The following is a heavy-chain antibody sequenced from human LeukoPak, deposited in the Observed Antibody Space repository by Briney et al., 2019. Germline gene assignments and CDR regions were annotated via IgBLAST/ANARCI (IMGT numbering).Heavy chain of an antibody. CDR3: AHSPLSYYDFWSGYSNTYYFDY. CDR1: GVSGRPGAVG. Sequence: CGPTLVKLSQTRTLTCTFSGVSGRPGAVGGAWVRQPPGKALGWLSLIFWDDDEFSSPSLKSRLTITKDNSKNQVVLTMTNMDPVDTATYFCAHSPLSYYDFWSGYSNTYYFDYWGQGTLVTVSS. V-gene: IGHV2-5*02. J-gene: IGHJ4*02. CDR2: IFWDDDE. D-gene: IGHD3-3*01.